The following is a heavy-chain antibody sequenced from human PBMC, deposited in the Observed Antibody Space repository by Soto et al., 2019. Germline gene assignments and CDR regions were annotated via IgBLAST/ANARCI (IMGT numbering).Heavy chain of an antibody. CDR2: IFSNDEK. D-gene: IGHD5-12*01. CDR1: GFSLSNARMG. Sequence: QVTLKESGPVLVKPTEPLTLTCTVSGFSLSNARMGVSWIRQPPGKALEWLAHIFSNDEKSYSTSLKSRLTISKDTSKSQVVLTMTNMDPVDTATYYCARIGVATIDWYFDLWGRGTLVTVSS. V-gene: IGHV2-26*01. J-gene: IGHJ2*01. CDR3: ARIGVATIDWYFDL.